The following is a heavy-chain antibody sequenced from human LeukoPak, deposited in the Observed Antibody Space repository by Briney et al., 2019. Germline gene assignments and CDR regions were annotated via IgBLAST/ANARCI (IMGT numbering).Heavy chain of an antibody. CDR1: GGSISSGGYY. Sequence: SETLSFTCTVSGGSISSGGYYWSWIRQPPGKGLEWIGYIYHSGSTYYNPSLKSRVTISVDRSKNQFSLKLSSVTAADTAVYYCARDPVPDAFDIWGQGTMVTVSS. V-gene: IGHV4-30-2*01. CDR2: IYHSGST. CDR3: ARDPVPDAFDI. J-gene: IGHJ3*02.